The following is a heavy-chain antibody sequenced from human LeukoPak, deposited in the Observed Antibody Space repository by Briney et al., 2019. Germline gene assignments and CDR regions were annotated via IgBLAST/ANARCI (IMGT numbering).Heavy chain of an antibody. J-gene: IGHJ6*03. V-gene: IGHV5-51*01. CDR3: ARPHGYGNKGDYYHMDV. Sequence: WIRQPPGKGLEWMGVIYPTNSDSRYSPSFQGQVTISADKSISTVYLQWSSLKASDTAVYYCARPHGYGNKGDYYHMDVWGKGTTVTVSS. CDR2: IYPTNSDS. D-gene: IGHD5-24*01.